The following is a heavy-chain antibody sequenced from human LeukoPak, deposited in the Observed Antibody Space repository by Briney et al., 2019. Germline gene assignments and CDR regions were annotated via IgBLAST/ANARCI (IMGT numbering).Heavy chain of an antibody. CDR3: ARDPDSGYYYH. D-gene: IGHD3-22*01. Sequence: PGGSLRLSCEAFGFTLSTYWMHWVRQAPGKGLVWVSRINADGSSTSYADSVEGRFTISRDNAKNTLYLQMNSLRAEDTAVYYCARDPDSGYYYHWGQGTLVTVSS. CDR1: GFTLSTYW. V-gene: IGHV3-74*01. CDR2: INADGSST. J-gene: IGHJ4*02.